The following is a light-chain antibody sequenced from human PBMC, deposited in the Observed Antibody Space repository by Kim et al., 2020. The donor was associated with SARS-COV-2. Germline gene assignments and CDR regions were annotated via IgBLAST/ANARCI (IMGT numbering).Light chain of an antibody. CDR3: QSYDSSLSGYV. CDR1: SSNIGAGYD. Sequence: QRVTIPCTGRSSNIGAGYDVHWYQQLPGTAPKLLIYGNSNRPSGVPDRFSGSKSGTSASLAITGLQAEDEADYYCQSYDSSLSGYVFGTGTKVTVL. J-gene: IGLJ1*01. CDR2: GNS. V-gene: IGLV1-40*01.